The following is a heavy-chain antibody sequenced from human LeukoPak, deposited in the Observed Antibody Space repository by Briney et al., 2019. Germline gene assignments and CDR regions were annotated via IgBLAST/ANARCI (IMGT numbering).Heavy chain of an antibody. CDR2: INPNSGGT. CDR1: GYTFTGYY. Sequence: ASVKVSCKASGYTFTGYYMHWVRQAPGQGLEWMGWINPNSGGTNYAQKFQGRVTMTRDTSISTAYMELSRLRSDDTAVYYCARVQPGIQLWLLLPQQYYFDYWGQGTLVTVSS. J-gene: IGHJ4*02. D-gene: IGHD5-18*01. CDR3: ARVQPGIQLWLLLPQQYYFDY. V-gene: IGHV1-2*02.